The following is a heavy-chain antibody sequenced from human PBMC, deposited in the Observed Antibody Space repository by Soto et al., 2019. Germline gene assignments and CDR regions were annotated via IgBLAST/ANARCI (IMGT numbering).Heavy chain of an antibody. CDR1: GGTFSSYA. J-gene: IGHJ5*02. V-gene: IGHV1-69*06. CDR2: IIPIFGTA. Sequence: ASVKVSCKASGGTFSSYAISWVRQAPGQGLEWMGGIIPIFGTANYAQKFQGRVTITADKSTSTAYMELSSLRSEDTAVYYCARHRGSPYCSSTSCYGYSFDPWGQGTLVTVSS. D-gene: IGHD2-2*01. CDR3: ARHRGSPYCSSTSCYGYSFDP.